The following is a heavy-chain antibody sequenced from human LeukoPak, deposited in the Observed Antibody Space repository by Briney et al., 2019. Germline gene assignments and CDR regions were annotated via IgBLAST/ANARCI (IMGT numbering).Heavy chain of an antibody. J-gene: IGHJ4*02. CDR3: ARDRRDGYNWGHFDY. Sequence: GSLRLSCAASGFTFSSYSMNWVRQPPGKGLEWIGEIYHSGSTNYNPSLKSRVTISVDKSKNQFSLKLSSVTAADTAVYYCARDRRDGYNWGHFDYWGQGTLVTVSS. D-gene: IGHD5-24*01. CDR2: IYHSGST. V-gene: IGHV4-4*02. CDR1: GFTFSSYSM.